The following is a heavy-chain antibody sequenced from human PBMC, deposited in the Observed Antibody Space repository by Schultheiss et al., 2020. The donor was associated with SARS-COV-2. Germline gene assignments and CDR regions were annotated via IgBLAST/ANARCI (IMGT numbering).Heavy chain of an antibody. CDR1: GFTFSSYE. CDR3: ASTLYDSSGYIAYFDF. J-gene: IGHJ4*02. Sequence: GESLKISCAASGFTFSSYEMNWVRQAPGKGLEWVSYISSSGSYIYYADSVKGRFTISRDNAKNSLYLQMNSLRAEDTAVYYCASTLYDSSGYIAYFDFWGQGTLVTVSS. V-gene: IGHV3-48*03. CDR2: ISSSGSYI. D-gene: IGHD3-22*01.